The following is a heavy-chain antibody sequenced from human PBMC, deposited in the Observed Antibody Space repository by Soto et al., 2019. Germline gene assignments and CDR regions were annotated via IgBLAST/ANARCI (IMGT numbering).Heavy chain of an antibody. V-gene: IGHV4-4*07. CDR1: GGSISSYY. CDR3: ASDLYCSSTSCSNYGMDV. Sequence: LSLTCTVSGGSISSYYWSWIRQPAGKGLEWIGRIYTSGSTNYNPSLKSRVTMSVDTSKNQFSLKLSSVTAADTAVYYCASDLYCSSTSCSNYGMDVWGQGTTVTVSS. CDR2: IYTSGST. D-gene: IGHD2-2*01. J-gene: IGHJ6*02.